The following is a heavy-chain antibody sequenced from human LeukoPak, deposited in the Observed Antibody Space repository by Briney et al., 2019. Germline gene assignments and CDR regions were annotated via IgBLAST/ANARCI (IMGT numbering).Heavy chain of an antibody. J-gene: IGHJ5*02. CDR2: IGSSGSPI. D-gene: IGHD5-18*01. Sequence: GGSLRLSCAASGFIFSTSDLNWVRQAPGKGLEWVSYIGSSGSPIYYADSVKGRFTISRDNAENSLHLQMNSLRADDTAVYYCAREFKSGYGMWAWGQGTLVIVSS. CDR3: AREFKSGYGMWA. CDR1: GFIFSTSD. V-gene: IGHV3-48*03.